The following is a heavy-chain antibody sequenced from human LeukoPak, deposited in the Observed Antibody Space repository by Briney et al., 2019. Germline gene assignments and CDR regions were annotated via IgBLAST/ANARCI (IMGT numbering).Heavy chain of an antibody. CDR2: IYSGGNT. Sequence: PSETLSLTCTVSGGSISSSSYYWGWIRQHPGTGLEWIGSIYSGGNTYYNPSLKSRVTISVDTSKNQCSLRLSSVTAADTAVYFCGRYDHPVITPIDSWGQGTLVTVSS. CDR1: GGSISSSSYY. J-gene: IGHJ4*02. CDR3: GRYDHPVITPIDS. V-gene: IGHV4-39*01. D-gene: IGHD3-3*01.